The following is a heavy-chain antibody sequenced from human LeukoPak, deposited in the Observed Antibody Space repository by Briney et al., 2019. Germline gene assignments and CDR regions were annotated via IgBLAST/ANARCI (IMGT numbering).Heavy chain of an antibody. Sequence: PSETLSLTCTVSGGSISSSSYYWGWIRQPPGQGLEWIGEINHSGSTNYNPSLKSRVTISVDTSKNQFSLKLSSVTAADTAVYYCATFAGDYDSSGYQLAYFQHWGQGTLVTVSS. CDR3: ATFAGDYDSSGYQLAYFQH. CDR1: GGSISSSSYY. J-gene: IGHJ1*01. D-gene: IGHD3-22*01. V-gene: IGHV4-39*07. CDR2: INHSGST.